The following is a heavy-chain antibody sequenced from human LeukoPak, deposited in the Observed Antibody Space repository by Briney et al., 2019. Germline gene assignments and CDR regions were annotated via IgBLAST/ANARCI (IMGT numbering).Heavy chain of an antibody. CDR3: TTGGFDP. J-gene: IGHJ5*02. CDR2: IKSKTDDGTT. CDR1: GFTFSNAW. V-gene: IGHV3-15*01. Sequence: GGSLRLSCAASGFTFSNAWMSWVRQAPGKGLEWVGRIKSKTDDGTTDYAAPVKGRFTISRDDSKNTLYLQMNSLKTEDTAVYYCTTGGFDPWGQGTLVTVSS.